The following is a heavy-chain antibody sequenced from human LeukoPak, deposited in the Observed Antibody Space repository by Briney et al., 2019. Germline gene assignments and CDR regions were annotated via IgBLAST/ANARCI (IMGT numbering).Heavy chain of an antibody. J-gene: IGHJ4*02. CDR2: ISGSGGST. D-gene: IGHD2-2*01. CDR1: GFTFSSYA. CDR3: AKGEYCSSTSCQPDY. Sequence: GGSLRLSCAASGFTFSSYAMSWVRQAPGKGLEWVSAISGSGGSTYYADSVKGRFTISRDNSKNTLYLQMSSLRAEDTAVYYCAKGEYCSSTSCQPDYWGQGTLVTVSS. V-gene: IGHV3-23*01.